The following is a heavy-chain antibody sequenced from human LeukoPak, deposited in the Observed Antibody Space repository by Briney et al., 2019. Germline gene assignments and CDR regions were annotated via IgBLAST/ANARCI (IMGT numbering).Heavy chain of an antibody. J-gene: IGHJ5*02. Sequence: KPSETLSLTCTVSGGSISSYYWSWLRQPPGKGLEWIGYIYYSGSTNYNPSLKSRVTISVDTSKNQFSLKLSSVTAADTAVYYCARVLITPNLPTPGYCSGGSCYGWFDPWGQGTLVTVSS. CDR3: ARVLITPNLPTPGYCSGGSCYGWFDP. CDR1: GGSISSYY. D-gene: IGHD2-15*01. V-gene: IGHV4-59*01. CDR2: IYYSGST.